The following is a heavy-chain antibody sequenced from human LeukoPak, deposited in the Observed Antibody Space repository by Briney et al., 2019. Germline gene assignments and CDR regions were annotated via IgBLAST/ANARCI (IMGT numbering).Heavy chain of an antibody. V-gene: IGHV3-23*01. D-gene: IGHD3-3*01. CDR1: GSTFSSYA. Sequence: GGSLRLSCAASGSTFSSYAMSWVRQAPGKGLEWVSAISGSGGSTYYADSVKGRFTISRDNSKNTLYLQMNSLRAEDTAVYYCAKELEDRPGFLGIDYWGQGTLVTVSS. CDR2: ISGSGGST. CDR3: AKELEDRPGFLGIDY. J-gene: IGHJ4*02.